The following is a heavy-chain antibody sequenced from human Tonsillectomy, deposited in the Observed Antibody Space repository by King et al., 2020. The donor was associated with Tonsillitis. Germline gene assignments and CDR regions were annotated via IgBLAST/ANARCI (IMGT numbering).Heavy chain of an antibody. J-gene: IGHJ6*02. CDR2: HGGTGATT. Sequence: VQLVESGGGLVQPGGSLRLSCAASGFTFSTYGMNWVRQAPGKWLEWVASHGGTGATTYYVDAVKGRFTISRDNLKNTLYLQMNSLRAEDTAVYYCTKALTPVRCGMDVWGQGTTVSVSS. CDR3: TKALTPVRCGMDV. D-gene: IGHD4-23*01. V-gene: IGHV3-23*04. CDR1: GFTFSTYG.